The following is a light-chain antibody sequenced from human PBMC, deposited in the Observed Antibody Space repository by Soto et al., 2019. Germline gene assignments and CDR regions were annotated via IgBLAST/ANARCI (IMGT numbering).Light chain of an antibody. CDR3: SSYSISTAYL. V-gene: IGLV2-14*01. J-gene: IGLJ1*01. CDR2: EVN. CDR1: SSDVGGYDY. Sequence: QSALTQPASVSGSPGQSITISCTGTSSDVGGYDYVSWYQLHPGKAPKLMVFEVNNRPSGVSYSFSGSKSGNTASLTISGLQAEDEADYFCSSYSISTAYLFRTGTKVTVL.